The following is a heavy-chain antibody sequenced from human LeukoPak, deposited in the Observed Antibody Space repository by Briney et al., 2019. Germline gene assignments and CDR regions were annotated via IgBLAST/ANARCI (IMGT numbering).Heavy chain of an antibody. CDR1: GGTFSGYA. Sequence: GASVKVSCKASGGTFSGYAISWVRQAPGQGLEWMGGIIPIFGTANYAQKFQGRVTITADESTSTAYMELSSLRSEDTAVYYCARDSQGYSYGTGWVPDYWGQGTLVTVSS. V-gene: IGHV1-69*13. CDR3: ARDSQGYSYGTGWVPDY. D-gene: IGHD5-18*01. CDR2: IIPIFGTA. J-gene: IGHJ4*02.